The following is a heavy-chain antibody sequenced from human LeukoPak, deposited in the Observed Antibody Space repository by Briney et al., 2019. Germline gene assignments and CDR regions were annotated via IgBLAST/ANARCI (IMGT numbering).Heavy chain of an antibody. CDR2: ITNNGGNK. V-gene: IGHV3-64D*06. CDR3: VIVRGYFDSSGSDY. Sequence: GGPLRLSCSASVFTFSSYTIPWVRQAPGKVLEFVSAITNNGGNKYYADSVKGRFTISRDNSKNTVYLQMSSLRAEDTAVYYCVIVRGYFDSSGSDYWGQGTLVTVSS. D-gene: IGHD3-9*01. J-gene: IGHJ4*02. CDR1: VFTFSSYT.